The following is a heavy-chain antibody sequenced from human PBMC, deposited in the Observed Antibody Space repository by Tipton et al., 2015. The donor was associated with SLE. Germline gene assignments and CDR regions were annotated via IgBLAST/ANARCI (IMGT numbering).Heavy chain of an antibody. J-gene: IGHJ3*02. CDR3: ARLDARRDAFDI. D-gene: IGHD1-1*01. Sequence: LRLSCAVYGGSFSGFYWNWIRQPPGKGLEWIGEINHSGSTNYNPSLKSRVTISVDTSKNQFSLKLSSVTAADTAVYYCARLDARRDAFDIWGQGTMVTVSS. V-gene: IGHV4-34*01. CDR2: INHSGST. CDR1: GGSFSGFY.